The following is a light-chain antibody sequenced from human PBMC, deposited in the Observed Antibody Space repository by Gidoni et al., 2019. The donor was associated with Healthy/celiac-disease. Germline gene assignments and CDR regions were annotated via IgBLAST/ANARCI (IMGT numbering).Light chain of an antibody. CDR3: QHQR. Sequence: DIQLTQSPSFLPASVGDRVTITSRASQGISSYLAWYQQKPGKAPKLLIYAASTLQSGVPSRFSGSGSGTKSTLTIGSLQPEDFATCYCQHQRFGQGTKVEIK. CDR1: QGISSY. J-gene: IGKJ1*01. CDR2: AAS. V-gene: IGKV1-9*01.